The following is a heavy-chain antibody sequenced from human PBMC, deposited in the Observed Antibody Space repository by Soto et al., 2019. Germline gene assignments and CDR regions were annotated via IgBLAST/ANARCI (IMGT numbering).Heavy chain of an antibody. Sequence: QLQLRESGPGLVRPSETLSLTCTVSGDSITASYSNCAWIRQPPGKGLEWIGTFYYCGTTSQNPPLRRRITISGDTSRNQFSVNLRSVPAADSGVYYCAKLVRDDVRRSDLDHWGQGTLVTVSS. CDR1: GDSITASYSN. V-gene: IGHV4-39*01. J-gene: IGHJ4*02. D-gene: IGHD2-21*01. CDR2: FYYCGTT. CDR3: AKLVRDDVRRSDLDH.